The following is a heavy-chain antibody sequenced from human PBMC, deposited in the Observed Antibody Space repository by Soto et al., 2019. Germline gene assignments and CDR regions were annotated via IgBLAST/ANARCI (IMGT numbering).Heavy chain of an antibody. CDR1: GFTFRGYT. CDR2: IWYNGCTK. J-gene: IGHJ6*02. CDR3: ARGKESSSWYSYYYYGMDV. D-gene: IGHD6-13*01. Sequence: GGSLRLSCGASGFTFRGYTMSWVRQAPGEGLEWVAVIWYNGCTKYYADSVKGRFTISRDNSKNTLYLQMNSLRAKDTAVYYCARGKESSSWYSYYYYGMDVWGQGTTVTVSS. V-gene: IGHV3-33*08.